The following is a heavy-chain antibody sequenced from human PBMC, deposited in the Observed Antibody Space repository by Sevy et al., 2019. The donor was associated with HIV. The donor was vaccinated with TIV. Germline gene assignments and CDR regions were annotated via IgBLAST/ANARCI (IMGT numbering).Heavy chain of an antibody. CDR3: ARELWPGDY. V-gene: IGHV3-7*01. J-gene: IGHJ4*02. CDR1: GFSFSDYY. D-gene: IGHD2-21*01. CDR2: IKQDGSQR. Sequence: GGSLRLSCAASGFSFSDYYMGWVRQAPGKGLEWVANIKQDGSQRYYVDSVKGRFTISRDNAKNSVYLQMNRLRVDDTAVHYCARELWPGDYWGQGTLVTVSS.